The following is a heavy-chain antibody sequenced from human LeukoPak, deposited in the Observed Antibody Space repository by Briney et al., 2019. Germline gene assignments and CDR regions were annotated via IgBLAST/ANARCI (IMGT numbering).Heavy chain of an antibody. Sequence: TSETLSLTCTVSGGSISSYYWSWIRQPPGKGLEWIGYIYYSGSTNYNPSLKSRVTISVDTSKNQFSLKLSSVTAADTAVYYCARGAYYDILTGPSFDYWGQGTLVTVSS. D-gene: IGHD3-9*01. J-gene: IGHJ4*02. CDR3: ARGAYYDILTGPSFDY. CDR2: IYYSGST. V-gene: IGHV4-59*01. CDR1: GGSISSYY.